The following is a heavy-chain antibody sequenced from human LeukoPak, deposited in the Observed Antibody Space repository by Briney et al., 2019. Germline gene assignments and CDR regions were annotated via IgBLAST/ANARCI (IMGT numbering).Heavy chain of an antibody. CDR1: GFNFINYY. Sequence: GGSLRLSCETSGFNFINYYMSWVRQAPGKGLEWVANIKQDGSERYYVDSVKGRFTISRDNAKNSLYLQMNSLRAEDTAVYYCARGITTDSWGQGTLVTVSS. D-gene: IGHD3-10*01. J-gene: IGHJ4*02. CDR2: IKQDGSER. V-gene: IGHV3-7*04. CDR3: ARGITTDS.